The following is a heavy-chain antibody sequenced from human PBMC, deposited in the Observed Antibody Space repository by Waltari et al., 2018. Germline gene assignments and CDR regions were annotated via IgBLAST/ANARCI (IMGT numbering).Heavy chain of an antibody. V-gene: IGHV3-74*01. CDR1: GFTFSRYW. CDR2: FNREGSSR. D-gene: IGHD3-22*01. J-gene: IGHJ6*02. Sequence: EEQLVESGGGLAQPGESLRLSCAASGFTFSRYWMDWVRQAPGRGLVWVSRFNREGSSRTYADSVKGRFTISRDNAKNTLYVQMNRLRAEDTAVYYCARVATKTYSSPVPGRPYYYGMDVWGQGTTVTVSS. CDR3: ARVATKTYSSPVPGRPYYYGMDV.